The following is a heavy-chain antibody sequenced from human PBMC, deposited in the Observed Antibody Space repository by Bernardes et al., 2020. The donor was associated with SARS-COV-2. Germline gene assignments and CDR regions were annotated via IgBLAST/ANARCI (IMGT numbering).Heavy chain of an antibody. CDR2: LWYDGSKD. V-gene: IGHV3-33*01. CDR1: GFTFSSDA. Sequence: GGALLRSCAASGFTFSSDAMHWVRQAPGQGLEWVAALWYDGSKDYYAGSVKGRFTISRDTSKNTLYLQMNSLRAEDTAVYYCARAYSFDTWFFDSWGQGTLVTVSS. D-gene: IGHD4-4*01. CDR3: ARAYSFDTWFFDS. J-gene: IGHJ5*01.